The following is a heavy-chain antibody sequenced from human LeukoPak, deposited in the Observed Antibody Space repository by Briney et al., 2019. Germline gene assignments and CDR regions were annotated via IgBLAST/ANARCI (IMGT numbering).Heavy chain of an antibody. D-gene: IGHD4-17*01. Sequence: SGTPSLTCTVSGGSISSYYWSWIRQPPGKGLEWIGYIYYSGSTNYNPSLKSRVTISVDTSKNQFSLKLSSVTAADTAVYYCARQRFYGDYPGFDYWGQGTLVTVSS. CDR3: ARQRFYGDYPGFDY. J-gene: IGHJ4*02. V-gene: IGHV4-59*08. CDR2: IYYSGST. CDR1: GGSISSYY.